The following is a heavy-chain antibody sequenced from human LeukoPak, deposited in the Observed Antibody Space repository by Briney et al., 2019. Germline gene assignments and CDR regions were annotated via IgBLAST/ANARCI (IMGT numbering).Heavy chain of an antibody. D-gene: IGHD6-19*01. CDR2: IYYSGST. J-gene: IGHJ4*02. CDR3: ARVGREQWLDKYYFDY. CDR1: GGSISSYY. Sequence: SETLSPTCTVSGGSISSYYWSWIRQPPGKGLEWIGYIYYSGSTNYNPSLKSRVTISVDTSKNQFSLKLSSVTAADTAVYYCARVGREQWLDKYYFDYWGQGTLVTVSS. V-gene: IGHV4-59*01.